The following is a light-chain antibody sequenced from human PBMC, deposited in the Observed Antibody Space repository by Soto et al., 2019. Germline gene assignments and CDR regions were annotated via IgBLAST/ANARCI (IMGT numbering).Light chain of an antibody. J-gene: IGLJ2*01. V-gene: IGLV2-14*01. CDR3: NSYTCSTTPAV. CDR2: NVS. Sequence: QSALTQPASVSGSPGQSIAISCSGTSSDVGGYDFVSWYQQHPGKAPKLIIYNVSNRPSGVSNRFSGSKSGNTASLTISGLQAEDEAVYYCNSYTCSTTPAVFGGGTKLTVL. CDR1: SSDVGGYDF.